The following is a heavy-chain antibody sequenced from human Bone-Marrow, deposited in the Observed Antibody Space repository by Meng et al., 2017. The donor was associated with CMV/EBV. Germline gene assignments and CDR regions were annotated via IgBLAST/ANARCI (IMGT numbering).Heavy chain of an antibody. V-gene: IGHV2-5*02. D-gene: IGHD5-12*01. CDR1: GFSPSTGGVG. J-gene: IGHJ4*02. CDR2: IYWDDDK. Sequence: SGFSPSTGGVGVGWIRQPPGKALEWLALIYWDDDKRYSPSLKSRLTITKDTSKNQVVLTMTNMDPVDTATYYCAHVGRPAIGGWLLDSWGQGTLVTVSS. CDR3: AHVGRPAIGGWLLDS.